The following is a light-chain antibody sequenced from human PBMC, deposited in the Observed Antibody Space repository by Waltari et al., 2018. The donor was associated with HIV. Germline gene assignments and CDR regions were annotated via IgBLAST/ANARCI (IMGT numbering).Light chain of an antibody. CDR3: QQYDSYSVT. V-gene: IGKV1-5*03. CDR2: RAS. Sequence: DIQMTQSPATLSASIGDRVTITCRASQGISNRLAWYQQKPGKAPKVLIYRASSLESGVPSRFRGSGSGTEFTLTISSLQPDDLGIYYCQQYDSYSVTFGGGTKVEIK. CDR1: QGISNR. J-gene: IGKJ4*01.